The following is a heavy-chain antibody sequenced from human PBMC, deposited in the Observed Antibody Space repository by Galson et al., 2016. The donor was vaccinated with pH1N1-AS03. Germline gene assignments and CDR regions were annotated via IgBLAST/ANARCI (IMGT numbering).Heavy chain of an antibody. CDR3: ARSWYDIWTGYLVDPFDY. J-gene: IGHJ4*02. D-gene: IGHD3-9*01. Sequence: SLRLSCAASGFTFGDYYMSWIRQAPGKGLEWISCITSSGGSGSTIYYADSVKGRFTISRDNAKNSLYLQMNSLRADDTAVYFCARSWYDIWTGYLVDPFDYWGQGALATVSS. CDR2: ITSSGGSGSTI. CDR1: GFTFGDYY. V-gene: IGHV3-11*01.